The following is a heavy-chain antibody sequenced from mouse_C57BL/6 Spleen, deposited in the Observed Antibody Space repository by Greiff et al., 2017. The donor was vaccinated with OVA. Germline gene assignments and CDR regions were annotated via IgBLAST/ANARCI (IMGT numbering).Heavy chain of an antibody. CDR3: TRIAGDYFDY. J-gene: IGHJ2*01. CDR2: IYWDDDK. CDR1: GFSLSTSGMG. V-gene: IGHV8-12*01. Sequence: QVTLKESGPGILQSSQTLSLTCSFSGFSLSTSGMGVSWIRQPSGKGLEWLAHIYWDDDKRYNPFLKRRLTISKDTSRNQVFLKSTSVDTADTATYYCTRIAGDYFDYWGQGTTLTVSS.